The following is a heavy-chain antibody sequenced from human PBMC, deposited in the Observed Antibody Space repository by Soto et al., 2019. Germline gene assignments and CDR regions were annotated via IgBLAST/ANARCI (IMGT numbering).Heavy chain of an antibody. D-gene: IGHD3-9*01. CDR3: AFGYDILTGYPRDYYYGMDV. CDR1: GGTFSSYA. Sequence: ASVKVSCKASGGTFSSYAISWVRQAPGQGLEWMGGIIPIFGTANYAQKFQGRVTITADESTSTAYMELSSLRSEDTAVYYCAFGYDILTGYPRDYYYGMDVWGQGTTVTVSS. V-gene: IGHV1-69*13. J-gene: IGHJ6*02. CDR2: IIPIFGTA.